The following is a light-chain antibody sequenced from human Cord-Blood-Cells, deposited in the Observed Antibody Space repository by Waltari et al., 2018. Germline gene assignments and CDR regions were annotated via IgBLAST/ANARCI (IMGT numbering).Light chain of an antibody. CDR3: QQRSNWPPGFT. J-gene: IGKJ3*01. V-gene: IGKV3-11*01. CDR1: QIVSSY. CDR2: DAS. Sequence: EIVLTQSPANLSLSPGERATISCRASQIVSSYLAWYQQKPGQAPRLLIYDASNRATGIPARFSGSGSGTDFTLTISSLEPEDFAVYYCQQRSNWPPGFTFGPGTKVDIK.